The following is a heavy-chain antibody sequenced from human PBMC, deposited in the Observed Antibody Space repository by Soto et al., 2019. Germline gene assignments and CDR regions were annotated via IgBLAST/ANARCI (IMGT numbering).Heavy chain of an antibody. CDR3: ARGRIDYGSGGWFDP. J-gene: IGHJ5*02. V-gene: IGHV4-34*01. Sequence: SETLSLTCAVYGGSFSGYYWSWIRQPPGKGLEWIGEINHSGSTNYNPSLKSRVTISVDTSKNQFSLKLSSVTAADTAVYYCARGRIDYGSGGWFDPWGQGTLVTVSS. CDR1: GGSFSGYY. CDR2: INHSGST. D-gene: IGHD3-10*01.